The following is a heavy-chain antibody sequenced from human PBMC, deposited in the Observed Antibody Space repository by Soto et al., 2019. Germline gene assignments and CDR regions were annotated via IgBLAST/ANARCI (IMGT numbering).Heavy chain of an antibody. CDR1: GYTFTSYG. J-gene: IGHJ4*02. V-gene: IGHV1-24*01. CDR3: ATLEIGGNFGY. D-gene: IGHD2-15*01. Sequence: ASVKVSCKASGYTFTSYGVSWVRQAPGQGLEWMGGFDPEDGETIYAQKFQGRVTMTEDTSTDTAYMELSSLRSEDTAVYYCATLEIGGNFGYWGQRTLVTSPQ. CDR2: FDPEDGET.